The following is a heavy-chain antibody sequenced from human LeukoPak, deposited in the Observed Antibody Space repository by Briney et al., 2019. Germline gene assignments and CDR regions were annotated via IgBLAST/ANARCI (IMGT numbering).Heavy chain of an antibody. J-gene: IGHJ4*02. CDR2: IKQDGSEK. CDR1: GFTFSSYW. Sequence: PGGSLRLSCAASGFTFSSYWMSWVRQAPGKGLEWVANIKQDGSEKYYMDSVKGRFTISRDNAKNSLYLQMNSLRAEDTAVYYCARSDSSGYHSTFDYWGQGTLVTVSS. V-gene: IGHV3-7*01. CDR3: ARSDSSGYHSTFDY. D-gene: IGHD3-22*01.